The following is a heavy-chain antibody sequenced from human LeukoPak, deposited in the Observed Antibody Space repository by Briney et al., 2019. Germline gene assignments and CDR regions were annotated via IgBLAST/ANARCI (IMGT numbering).Heavy chain of an antibody. Sequence: PGGSLRLSCAASGFTFSSYAMHWVRQAPGKGLEWVAVIWYDGSNKYYADSVKGRFTISRDNSKNTLYLQMSSLRAEDTALYYCARDYDSSGFSPYCWGQGTLVTVSS. V-gene: IGHV3-33*08. J-gene: IGHJ4*02. CDR2: IWYDGSNK. CDR3: ARDYDSSGFSPYC. CDR1: GFTFSSYA. D-gene: IGHD3-22*01.